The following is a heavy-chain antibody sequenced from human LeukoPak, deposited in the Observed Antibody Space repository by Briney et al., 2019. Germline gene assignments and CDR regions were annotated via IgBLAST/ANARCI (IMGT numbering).Heavy chain of an antibody. CDR2: IYNSGST. Sequence: SETLSLTCAVSGHSISSDYYWGWIRQPPGKGLEWIGSIYNSGSTYYNPSLKSRVTISVDTSKNHVSLKLSSVTAADTAFYYCARNATNIAAGGREAGYFDYWGQGTLVTVST. V-gene: IGHV4-38-2*01. CDR3: ARNATNIAAGGREAGYFDY. CDR1: GHSISSDYY. J-gene: IGHJ4*02. D-gene: IGHD6-13*01.